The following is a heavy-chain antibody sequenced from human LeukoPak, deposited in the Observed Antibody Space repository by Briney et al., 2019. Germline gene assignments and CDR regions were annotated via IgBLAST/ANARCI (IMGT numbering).Heavy chain of an antibody. V-gene: IGHV3-23*01. J-gene: IGHJ4*02. Sequence: GGSLRLSCAASGFTFSSYAMSWVRQAPGKGLEWVSAISGSGGSTYYADSVEGRFTISRDNSKNTLYLQMNSLRAEDTAVYYCAKDLHFVNSPPDYWGQGTLVTVSS. CDR3: AKDLHFVNSPPDY. CDR2: ISGSGGST. CDR1: GFTFSSYA. D-gene: IGHD2/OR15-2a*01.